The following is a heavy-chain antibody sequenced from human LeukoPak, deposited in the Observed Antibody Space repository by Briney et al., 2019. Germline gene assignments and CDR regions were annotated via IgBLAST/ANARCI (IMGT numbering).Heavy chain of an antibody. J-gene: IGHJ4*02. CDR1: GFTFNAFG. V-gene: IGHV3-7*03. CDR3: AREQRTFDY. Sequence: PGGSLRLSCAASGFTFNAFGMNWVRQAPGKGLEWVANIKPDGGEQYYVDSVKGRFTISRDNAENSLYLQLSSLRAEDTAVYYCAREQRTFDYWGQGILVTVSS. CDR2: IKPDGGEQ. D-gene: IGHD5-24*01.